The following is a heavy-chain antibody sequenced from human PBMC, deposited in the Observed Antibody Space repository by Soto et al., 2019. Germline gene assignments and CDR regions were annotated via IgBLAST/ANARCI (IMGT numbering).Heavy chain of an antibody. V-gene: IGHV3-33*01. Sequence: QVQLVESGGGVVQPGRSLRLSCAASGFTFSSYGMHWVRQAPGKGLEWVEGIWYDGSNKYYADSVKGRITISRDNSKNSLYIQMNSLRGEDTAVYYCARWAIAASDYWGQGTLVTVSS. CDR3: ARWAIAASDY. D-gene: IGHD6-13*01. J-gene: IGHJ4*01. CDR1: GFTFSSYG. CDR2: IWYDGSNK.